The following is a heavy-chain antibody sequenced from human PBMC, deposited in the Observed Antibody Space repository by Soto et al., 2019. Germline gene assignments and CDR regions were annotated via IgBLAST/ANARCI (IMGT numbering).Heavy chain of an antibody. Sequence: PGGSLRLSCAASGFICSSYDMSWVRQAPGKGLEWVSTILVDGRTFYVDSVKGRFTISRDSSKNTVYLQMNSLTAGDTALYYCAKATATGGGAFDICGQGXMVTV. CDR2: ILVDGRT. V-gene: IGHV3-23*01. CDR1: GFICSSYD. J-gene: IGHJ3*02. D-gene: IGHD2-8*02. CDR3: AKATATGGGAFDI.